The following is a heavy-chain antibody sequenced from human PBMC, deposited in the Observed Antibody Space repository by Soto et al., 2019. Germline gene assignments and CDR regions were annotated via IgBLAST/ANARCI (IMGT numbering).Heavy chain of an antibody. CDR3: ARGAIGGSNWFDP. D-gene: IGHD3-16*01. Sequence: GGSLRLSCAASGFTFSSYSMNWVRQAPGKGLEWVSSISSSSYIYYADSVKGRFTISRDNAKNSLYLQMNSLRAEDTAVYYCARGAIGGSNWFDPWGQGTLVTVSS. CDR1: GFTFSSYS. V-gene: IGHV3-21*01. CDR2: ISSSSYI. J-gene: IGHJ5*02.